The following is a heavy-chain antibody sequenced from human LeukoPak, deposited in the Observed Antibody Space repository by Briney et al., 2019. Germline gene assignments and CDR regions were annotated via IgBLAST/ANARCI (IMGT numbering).Heavy chain of an antibody. Sequence: PGGSLRLSCAASGFPFSTYSMNWVRQAPGKGLEWISYISDSSSSTFYADSVKGRFTISRDNAKNSLYLQMNRVRAEDTAVYYCARGAAGYSYGWGQGTLVTVSS. D-gene: IGHD5-18*01. CDR1: GFPFSTYS. CDR2: ISDSSSST. CDR3: ARGAAGYSYG. V-gene: IGHV3-48*01. J-gene: IGHJ4*02.